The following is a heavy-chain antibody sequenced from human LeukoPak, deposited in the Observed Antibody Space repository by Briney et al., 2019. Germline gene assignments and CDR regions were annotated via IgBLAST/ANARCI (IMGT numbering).Heavy chain of an antibody. J-gene: IGHJ5*02. CDR2: INPSGGST. CDR1: GYTFTSYY. V-gene: IGHV1-46*01. CDR3: ARDNSVEDTAWWFDP. D-gene: IGHD4-23*01. Sequence: ASVKVSCKASGYTFTSYYMHWVRQAPGQGLEWMGIINPSGGSTSYARKFQGRATMTRDMSTSTDYMELSSLRSEDTAVYYCARDNSVEDTAWWFDPWGQGTLVTVSS.